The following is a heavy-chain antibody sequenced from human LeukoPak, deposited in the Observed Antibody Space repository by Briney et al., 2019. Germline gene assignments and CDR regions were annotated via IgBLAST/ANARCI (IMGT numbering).Heavy chain of an antibody. V-gene: IGHV3-21*01. Sequence: PGGSLRLSCAASGFTFSSYSMNWVRQAPGKGLEWVSSISSSSSYIYYADSVKGRFTISRDNAKNSLYLQMNSLRAEDTAVYYCARDSIVVVPAAPYYYYYGMDVWGQGTTVTVSS. D-gene: IGHD2-2*01. CDR1: GFTFSSYS. CDR3: ARDSIVVVPAAPYYYYYGMDV. J-gene: IGHJ6*02. CDR2: ISSSSSYI.